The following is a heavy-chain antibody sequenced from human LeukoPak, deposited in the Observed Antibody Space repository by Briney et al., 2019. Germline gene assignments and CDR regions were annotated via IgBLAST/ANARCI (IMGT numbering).Heavy chain of an antibody. CDR1: GGSISSGNYY. CDR2: IYTSGST. J-gene: IGHJ4*01. CDR3: ARDRNYYDSRKPKPDY. Sequence: SETLSLTCTVSGGSISSGNYYWSWLRQPAGKGLEWIGRIYTSGSTNYNSSLESRVTISVDTSKDQFSLRLTSVTATDTAVYYCARDRNYYDSRKPKPDYWGQGTLVTVSS. D-gene: IGHD3-22*01. V-gene: IGHV4-61*02.